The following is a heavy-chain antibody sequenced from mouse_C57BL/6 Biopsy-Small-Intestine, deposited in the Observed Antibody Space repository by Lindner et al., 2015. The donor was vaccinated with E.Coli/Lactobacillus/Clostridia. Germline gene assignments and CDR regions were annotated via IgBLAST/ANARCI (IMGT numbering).Heavy chain of an antibody. CDR1: LYLHQPL. V-gene: IGHV1-56*01. CDR3: APFITTVDYNFDH. Sequence: VQLQESGPELVRAWGFSEDTLQGSWLYLHQPLDAVVRQRPGQGLEWIGEIFPGSRSTYYNEKFKGKATLTVDTSSSTAYMQLSSLTSEDSAVYFYAPFITTVDYNFDHWGQGTTLTVSS. CDR2: IFPGSRST. D-gene: IGHD1-1*01. J-gene: IGHJ2*01.